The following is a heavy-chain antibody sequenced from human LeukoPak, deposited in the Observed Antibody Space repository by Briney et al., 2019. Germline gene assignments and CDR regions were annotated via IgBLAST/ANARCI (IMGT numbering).Heavy chain of an antibody. CDR1: GGSISSYY. V-gene: IGHV4-59*01. CDR2: IYYSGST. D-gene: IGHD3-22*01. J-gene: IGHJ4*02. Sequence: SETLSLTCTVSGGSISSYYWSWIRQPPGKGLEWIGYIYYSGSTNYNPSLKSRVTISVDTSKNQFSPKLSSVTAADTAVYYCASSSDSSGYQWGSIDYWGQGTLVTVSS. CDR3: ASSSDSSGYQWGSIDY.